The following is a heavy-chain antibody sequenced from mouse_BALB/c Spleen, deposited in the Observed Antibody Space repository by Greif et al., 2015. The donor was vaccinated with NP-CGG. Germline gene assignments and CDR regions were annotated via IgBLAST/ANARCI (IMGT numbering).Heavy chain of an antibody. D-gene: IGHD2-10*02. CDR1: GFAFSSYD. CDR3: ARRYGSFAD. Sequence: EVNLVESGGGLVKPGGSLKLSCAASGFAFSSYDMSWVRQTPEKRLEWVAYISSGGGSPYYPDTVKGRFTISRDNAKNTLYLQRSSLKSEDTAMYYCARRYGSFADWGQGTLVTVSA. J-gene: IGHJ3*01. V-gene: IGHV5-12-1*01. CDR2: ISSGGGSP.